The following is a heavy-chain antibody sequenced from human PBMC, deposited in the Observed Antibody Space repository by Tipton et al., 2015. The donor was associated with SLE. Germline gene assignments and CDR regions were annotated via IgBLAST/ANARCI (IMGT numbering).Heavy chain of an antibody. V-gene: IGHV4-61*09. J-gene: IGHJ5*02. CDR1: GGSISRGSYY. D-gene: IGHD6-13*01. CDR2: IYTSGST. CDR3: ARDRGSSWHNWFDP. Sequence: TLSLTCTVSGGSISRGSYYWSWFRQPPGKGLEWIGYIYTSGSTNYNPSLKSRVTISVDTSKNQFSLKLSSVTAADTAVYYCARDRGSSWHNWFDPWGQGTLVTVSS.